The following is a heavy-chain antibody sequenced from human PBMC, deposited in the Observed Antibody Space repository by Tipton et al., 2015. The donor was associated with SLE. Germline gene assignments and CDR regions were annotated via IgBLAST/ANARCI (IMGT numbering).Heavy chain of an antibody. Sequence: TLSLTCTVSGGSISSGSYYWSWIRQPAGKGLEWIGHIYYGGTIYYNPSLKSRVTMSIDTSKNQFSLKLSSVTDVDTAVYYCARTAGRSVKLWYFDLWGRGTLVTVSS. CDR3: ARTAGRSVKLWYFDL. CDR2: IYYGGTI. D-gene: IGHD5-18*01. V-gene: IGHV4-61*09. J-gene: IGHJ2*01. CDR1: GGSISSGSYY.